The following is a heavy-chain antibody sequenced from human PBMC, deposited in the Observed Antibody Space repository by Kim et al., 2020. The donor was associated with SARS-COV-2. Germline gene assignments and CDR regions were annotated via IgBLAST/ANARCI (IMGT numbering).Heavy chain of an antibody. CDR2: ISAYNGNT. CDR1: GYTFTSYG. D-gene: IGHD3-16*02. Sequence: ASVKVSSKASGYTFTSYGISWVRQAPGQGLEWMGWISAYNGNTNYAQKLQVRVTMTTDTSTSTAYMELRSLRSDDTAVYYCARDPAPYDYVWGSYRDLWGQGTLVTVSS. J-gene: IGHJ5*02. CDR3: ARDPAPYDYVWGSYRDL. V-gene: IGHV1-18*01.